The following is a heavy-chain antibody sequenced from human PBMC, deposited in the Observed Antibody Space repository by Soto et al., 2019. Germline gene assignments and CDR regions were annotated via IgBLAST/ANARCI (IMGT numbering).Heavy chain of an antibody. V-gene: IGHV3-33*01. CDR2: IWYDGSNK. CDR3: ARETEVELLNLYYFDY. J-gene: IGHJ4*02. D-gene: IGHD1-26*01. Sequence: QVQLVESGGGVVQPGRSLRLSCAASGFTFSSYGMHWVRQAPGKGLEWVAVIWYDGSNKYYADSVKGRFTISRDNSKNTLYLQMNSLRAEDTAVYYCARETEVELLNLYYFDYWGQRTLVTVSS. CDR1: GFTFSSYG.